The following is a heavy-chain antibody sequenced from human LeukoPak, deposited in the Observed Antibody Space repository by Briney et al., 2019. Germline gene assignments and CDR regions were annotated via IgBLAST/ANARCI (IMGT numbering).Heavy chain of an antibody. V-gene: IGHV4-34*01. J-gene: IGHJ5*02. CDR1: GGSFSGYY. D-gene: IGHD3-9*01. Sequence: SETLSLTCAVYGGSFSGYYWSWIRQPPGKGLEWIGEINHSGSTNYNPSLKSRVTISVDMSKNQFSLKLSSVTAADTAVYYCARSHYDILTGYYKDWFDPWGQGTLVTVSS. CDR3: ARSHYDILTGYYKDWFDP. CDR2: INHSGST.